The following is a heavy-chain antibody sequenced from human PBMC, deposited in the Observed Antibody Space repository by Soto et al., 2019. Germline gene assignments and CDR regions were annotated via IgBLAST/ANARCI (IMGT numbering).Heavy chain of an antibody. J-gene: IGHJ4*02. D-gene: IGHD2-2*01. V-gene: IGHV4-34*01. CDR1: GGSFSGYY. Sequence: SETLSLTCAVYGGSFSGYYWTWIRQSPERGLEWIGEVNHSGTTYYNPSLKTRVTISVHTPKNQFSLKMSSVTAADTAVYYCARGIGYCSSINCYSSRRLRFDSWGQGTLVTVSS. CDR3: ARGIGYCSSINCYSSRRLRFDS. CDR2: VNHSGTT.